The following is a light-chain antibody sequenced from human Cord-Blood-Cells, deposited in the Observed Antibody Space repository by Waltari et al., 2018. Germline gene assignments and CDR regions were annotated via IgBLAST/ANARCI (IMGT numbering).Light chain of an antibody. Sequence: EIVMTQSPATLSVSPGERATLSCSASQSVSSNLAWYQKKPVQAPRLLSYGASTRATGIPARLSGSGSWTECTRTSSSLQSEDFAVYYCQQYKNWPYSFGQGTKLEIK. V-gene: IGKV3-15*01. CDR1: QSVSSN. J-gene: IGKJ2*03. CDR2: GAS. CDR3: QQYKNWPYS.